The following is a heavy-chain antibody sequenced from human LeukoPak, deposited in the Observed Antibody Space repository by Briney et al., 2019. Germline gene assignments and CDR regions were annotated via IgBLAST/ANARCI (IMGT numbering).Heavy chain of an antibody. J-gene: IGHJ4*02. CDR2: IKQDGSEK. D-gene: IGHD5-18*01. CDR1: GFTFSSYW. V-gene: IGHV3-7*05. CDR3: AREAGIPPSTQQWPTSVDY. Sequence: GGSLRLSCVASGFTFSSYWMSWVRQAQGKGLEWVANIKQDGSEKYYVDSVKGRFTISRDNAKNSLYLQMNSLRAEDTAVYYCAREAGIPPSTQQWPTSVDYWGQGTLVTVSS.